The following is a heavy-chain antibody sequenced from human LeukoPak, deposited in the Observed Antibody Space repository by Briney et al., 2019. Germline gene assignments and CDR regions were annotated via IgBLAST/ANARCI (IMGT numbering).Heavy chain of an antibody. Sequence: SVKVSCKASGGTFSSYAISWVRQAPGQGLEWMGGIIPIFGTANYTQKFQGRVTITADESTSTAYMELSSLRSEDTAVYYCARSMVRGVSDYWRQETLVSVPS. CDR3: ARSMVRGVSDY. D-gene: IGHD3-10*01. V-gene: IGHV1-69*01. CDR1: GGTFSSYA. J-gene: IGHJ4*02. CDR2: IIPIFGTA.